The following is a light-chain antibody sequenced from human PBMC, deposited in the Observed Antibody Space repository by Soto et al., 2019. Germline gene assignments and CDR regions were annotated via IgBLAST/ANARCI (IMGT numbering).Light chain of an antibody. J-gene: IGKJ1*01. V-gene: IGKV3-20*01. Sequence: EIVLTQSPGTLSLSPGERVTLSRRASQSVSSSYLAWYQHKPGQAPRLLIYGASSRATGIPDRFSGSGSGTDFTLTISRLEPEDSAVYYCQQYGSSPRTFGQGTKVEIK. CDR2: GAS. CDR3: QQYGSSPRT. CDR1: QSVSSSY.